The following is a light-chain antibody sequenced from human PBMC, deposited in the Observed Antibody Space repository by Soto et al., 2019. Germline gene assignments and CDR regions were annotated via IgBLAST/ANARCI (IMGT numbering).Light chain of an antibody. V-gene: IGLV1-40*01. J-gene: IGLJ3*02. CDR3: QVWHGNSEHLWV. CDR1: SSNIGAGYD. Sequence: QSVLTQPPSVSGAPGQRVTISCTGSSSNIGAGYDVHWYQQVPGTAPKLLIYGNSNRPSGVPDRFSGSKSGASASLAITGLQAEDEADYYCQVWHGNSEHLWVFGGGTKLTVL. CDR2: GNS.